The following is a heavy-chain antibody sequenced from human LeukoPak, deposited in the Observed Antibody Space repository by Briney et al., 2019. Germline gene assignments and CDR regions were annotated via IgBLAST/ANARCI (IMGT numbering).Heavy chain of an antibody. J-gene: IGHJ4*02. V-gene: IGHV3-74*01. CDR3: ARVGQAGYVGYPLDY. Sequence: GGSLRLSCAASGFTFSSYWMHWVGQAPGRGRTWVSRINSDGSSTSYAASVKGRFTISRDNAKNTLYLQMNSLRAEDTAVFYCARVGQAGYVGYPLDYRGQGTLVTVSS. CDR1: GFTFSSYW. D-gene: IGHD5-12*01. CDR2: INSDGSST.